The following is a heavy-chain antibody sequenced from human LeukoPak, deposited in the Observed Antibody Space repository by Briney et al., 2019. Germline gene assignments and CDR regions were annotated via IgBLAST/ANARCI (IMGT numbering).Heavy chain of an antibody. D-gene: IGHD2/OR15-2a*01. CDR2: ISGDGNAK. J-gene: IGHJ4*02. V-gene: IGHV3-48*01. CDR1: GFSFSSYS. Sequence: GGSLRLSCAASGFSFSSYSINWVRQAPGKGLEWVSYISGDGNAKHYTDSVKGRFTISRDNAKNALYLQMNSLRAEDAAVYFCARDYVYAFDYWGQGTLVTVSS. CDR3: ARDYVYAFDY.